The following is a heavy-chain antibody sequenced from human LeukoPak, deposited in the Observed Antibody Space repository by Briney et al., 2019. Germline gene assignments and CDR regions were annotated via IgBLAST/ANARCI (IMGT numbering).Heavy chain of an antibody. V-gene: IGHV1-46*01. J-gene: IGHJ4*02. Sequence: GASVKVSYKASGYTFTSYYMHWVRQAPGQGLEWMGIINPSGGSTSYAQKFQGRVTMTRDTSTSTVYMELSSLRSEDTAVYYCARDPTARLSVQYYFDYWGQGTLVTVSS. CDR3: ARDPTARLSVQYYFDY. CDR1: GYTFTSYY. D-gene: IGHD2/OR15-2a*01. CDR2: INPSGGST.